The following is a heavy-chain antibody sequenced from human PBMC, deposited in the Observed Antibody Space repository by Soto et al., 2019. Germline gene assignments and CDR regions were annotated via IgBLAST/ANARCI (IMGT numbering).Heavy chain of an antibody. CDR1: GGSISSSSYY. Sequence: PSETLSLTCTVSGGSISSSSYYWGRIRQPPGKGLEWIGSIYYSGSTNYNPSLKSRVTISVDTSKNQFSLKLSSVTAADTAVYYCARHEGVYSSGDYYGMDVWGQGTTVTVSS. J-gene: IGHJ6*02. D-gene: IGHD6-19*01. V-gene: IGHV4-39*01. CDR3: ARHEGVYSSGDYYGMDV. CDR2: IYYSGST.